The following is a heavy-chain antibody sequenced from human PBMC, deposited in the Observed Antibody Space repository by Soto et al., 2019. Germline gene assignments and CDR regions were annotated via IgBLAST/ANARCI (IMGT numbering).Heavy chain of an antibody. J-gene: IGHJ4*02. D-gene: IGHD2-2*01. CDR2: IIPIFGIV. V-gene: IGHV1-69*08. CDR1: GGIFSSYT. CDR3: ARDRGYCVSTSCYESIDY. Sequence: QVQRVQSGAEVKKPGSSVKVSCKASGGIFSSYTISWVRQAPGQGLEWMGRIIPIFGIVNYAQKFQDRVTITADKSTGTAYMDLSSLSSEDTAVYYCARDRGYCVSTSCYESIDYWGQGTLVTVSS.